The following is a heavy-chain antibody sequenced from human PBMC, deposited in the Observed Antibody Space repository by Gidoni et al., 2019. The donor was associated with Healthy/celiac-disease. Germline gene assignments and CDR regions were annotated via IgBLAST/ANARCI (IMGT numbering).Heavy chain of an antibody. J-gene: IGHJ6*02. CDR2: IYTSGRT. Sequence: LGLVKPSETLSLTCTVSGGAIRCSYRRWIRQPAGKGLEWIGRIYTSGRTNYNPSLKSRVTMSVDTSKNQFSLKLSSVTAADTAVYYCARDPYYDFWSGPQAYYYGMDVWGQGTTVTVSS. V-gene: IGHV4-4*07. D-gene: IGHD3-3*01. CDR1: GGAIRCSY. CDR3: ARDPYYDFWSGPQAYYYGMDV.